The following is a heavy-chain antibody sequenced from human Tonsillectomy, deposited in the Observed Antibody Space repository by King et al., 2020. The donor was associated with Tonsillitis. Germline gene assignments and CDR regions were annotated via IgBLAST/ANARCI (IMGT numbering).Heavy chain of an antibody. Sequence: VQLQESGPGLVKPSETLSLTCTVSGGSISSYYWSWIRQPPGKGLEWIGYIYYSGSTNYNPSLKSRVTISVDTSKNQFSLKLSSVTAAHTAVYYCASDLGGPAMVIYYCGQGTLVTVSS. D-gene: IGHD5-18*01. J-gene: IGHJ4*02. V-gene: IGHV4-59*01. CDR3: ASDLGGPAMVIYY. CDR1: GGSISSYY. CDR2: IYYSGST.